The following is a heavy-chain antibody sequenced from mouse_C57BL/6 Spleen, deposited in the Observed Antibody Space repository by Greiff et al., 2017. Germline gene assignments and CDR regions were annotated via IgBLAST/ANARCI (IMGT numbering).Heavy chain of an antibody. CDR1: GYTFTSYW. V-gene: IGHV1-52*01. CDR3: ARDGTGKSARDY. CDR2: IDPSDSVT. D-gene: IGHD4-1*01. J-gene: IGHJ4*01. Sequence: VQLQQPGAELVRPGSSVKLSCKASGYTFTSYWMHWVKPRPIQGLEWIGNIDPSDSVTHYNQKFKDKATLTVDKSTSAAYMQLSSLTSEDSAVYYCARDGTGKSARDYWGQGTSVTVAA.